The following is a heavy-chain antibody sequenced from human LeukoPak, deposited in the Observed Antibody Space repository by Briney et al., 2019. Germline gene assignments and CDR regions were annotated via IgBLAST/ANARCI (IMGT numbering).Heavy chain of an antibody. CDR3: ARESDFTMTTVPRENWFDP. D-gene: IGHD4-17*01. V-gene: IGHV1-69*06. CDR2: IVPIFGTA. CDR1: GGTFSSYA. J-gene: IGHJ5*02. Sequence: SVKVSCKASGGTFSSYAISWVRQAPGQGLEWMGGIVPIFGTANYAQKFQGRVTITADKSTSTAYMELSSLRSEDTAVYYCARESDFTMTTVPRENWFDPWGQGTLVTVSS.